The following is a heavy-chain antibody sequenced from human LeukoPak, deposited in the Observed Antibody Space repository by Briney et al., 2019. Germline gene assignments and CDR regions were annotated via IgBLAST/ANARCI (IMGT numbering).Heavy chain of an antibody. CDR1: GFTVSSNY. CDR3: AREATVLSDAFDI. Sequence: SGGSLRLSCAASGFTVSSNYMSWVRQAPGKGLEWVSVIYSGGSTYYADSVKGRFTISRDNSKNTLYLQMNSLRAEDTAVYYCAREATVLSDAFDIWGQGTMVTVSS. CDR2: IYSGGST. D-gene: IGHD4-17*01. V-gene: IGHV3-53*01. J-gene: IGHJ3*02.